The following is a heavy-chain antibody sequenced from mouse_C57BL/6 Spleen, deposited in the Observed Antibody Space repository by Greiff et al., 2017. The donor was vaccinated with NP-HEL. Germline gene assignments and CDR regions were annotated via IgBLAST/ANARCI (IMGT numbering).Heavy chain of an antibody. CDR1: GFTFSSYA. D-gene: IGHD2-4*01. Sequence: EVQLQESGGGLVKPGGSLKLSCAASGFTFSSYAMSWVRPPPEKRLEWVATISDGGSYTYYPDNVKGRFTISRDNAKNNLYLQMSHLKSEDTAMYYCARDRDDYGFAYWGQGTLVTVSA. CDR3: ARDRDDYGFAY. J-gene: IGHJ3*01. V-gene: IGHV5-4*01. CDR2: ISDGGSYT.